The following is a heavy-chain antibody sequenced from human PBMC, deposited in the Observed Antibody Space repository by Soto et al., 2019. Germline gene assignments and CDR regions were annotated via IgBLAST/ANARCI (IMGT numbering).Heavy chain of an antibody. CDR2: ISGSGGST. D-gene: IGHD3-10*01. CDR1: GFTFSSYA. J-gene: IGHJ4*02. CDR3: AKAGAWFGERWY. Sequence: GGSLRLSCAASGFTFSSYAMSWVRQAPGKGLEWVSAISGSGGSTYYADSVKGRFTISRDNSKNTLYLQTNSLRAEDTAVYYCAKAGAWFGERWYWGQGTLVTVSS. V-gene: IGHV3-23*01.